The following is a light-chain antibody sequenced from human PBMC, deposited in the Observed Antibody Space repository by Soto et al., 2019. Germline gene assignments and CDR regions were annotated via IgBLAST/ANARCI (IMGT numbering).Light chain of an antibody. CDR3: KSYAGSNTYV. J-gene: IGLJ1*01. Sequence: ALTQPPSASGSPGQSVTISCTGTKNDIGVYDFVSWYQHHPGKAPRLIIYEVVQRPSGVPDRFSGSKSGNTASLTVSGLQAADEADYFCKSYAGSNTYVFGSGTNVTVL. CDR2: EVV. CDR1: KNDIGVYDF. V-gene: IGLV2-8*01.